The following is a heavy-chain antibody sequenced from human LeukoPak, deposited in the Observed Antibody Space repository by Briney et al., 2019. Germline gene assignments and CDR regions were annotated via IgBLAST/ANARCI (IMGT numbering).Heavy chain of an antibody. V-gene: IGHV4-38-2*02. Sequence: RSETLSLTCTVSGYSISSSGYYWGWIRQPPGKGLEWIGNMDHSGSTYYNPSLKSRVTISSATSKNQFSVKLSSVTAADTAIYYCTRRVRGTSFRDCWGQGTLVTVSS. D-gene: IGHD1-1*01. CDR1: GYSISSSGYY. J-gene: IGHJ4*02. CDR2: MDHSGST. CDR3: TRRVRGTSFRDC.